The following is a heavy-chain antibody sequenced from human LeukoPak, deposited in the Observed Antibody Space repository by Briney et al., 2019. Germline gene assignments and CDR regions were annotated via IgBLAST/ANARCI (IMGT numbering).Heavy chain of an antibody. J-gene: IGHJ4*02. D-gene: IGHD6-19*01. CDR3: AKDSGYSGWPFDY. V-gene: IGHV3-33*06. CDR2: IWYDGSNK. Sequence: GGSLRLSCAASGFTFSSYAMSWVRQAPGKGLEWVAVIWYDGSNKYYADSVKGRFTISRDNSKNTLYLQMNSLRAEDTAVYYCAKDSGYSGWPFDYWGQGTLVTVSS. CDR1: GFTFSSYA.